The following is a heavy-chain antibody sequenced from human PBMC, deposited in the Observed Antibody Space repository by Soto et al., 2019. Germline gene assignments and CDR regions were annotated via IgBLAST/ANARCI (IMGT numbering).Heavy chain of an antibody. D-gene: IGHD4-17*01. CDR2: IYYSGST. J-gene: IGHJ2*01. V-gene: IGHV4-39*01. CDR3: ARLRGGAYGDYGWYFDL. CDR1: GGSISSSSYY. Sequence: QLQLQESGPGLVKPSETLSLTCTVSGGSISSSSYYWGWIRQPPGKGLEWIGSIYYSGSTYYNPSLKSRVTISVDTSKNQFSLKLSSVTAADTAVYYCARLRGGAYGDYGWYFDLWGRGTLVTVSS.